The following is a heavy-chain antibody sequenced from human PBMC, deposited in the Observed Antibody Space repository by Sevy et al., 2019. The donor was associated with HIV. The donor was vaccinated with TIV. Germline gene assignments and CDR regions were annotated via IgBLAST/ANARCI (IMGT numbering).Heavy chain of an antibody. D-gene: IGHD3-22*01. CDR3: AKDRYHTSGYYPEGAFDI. V-gene: IGHV3-48*03. Sequence: GGSLRLSCAASGFTFSSFEMTWVRQAPGKGLEWVSYISSSGSTIYYTNSVKGRFTISRDNAKNSLYLQMDSLRAEDTAVYYCAKDRYHTSGYYPEGAFDIWGQGTMVTVSS. J-gene: IGHJ3*02. CDR2: ISSSGSTI. CDR1: GFTFSSFE.